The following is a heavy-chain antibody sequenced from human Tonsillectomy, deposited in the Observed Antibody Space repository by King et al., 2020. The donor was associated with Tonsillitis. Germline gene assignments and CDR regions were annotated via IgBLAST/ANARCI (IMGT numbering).Heavy chain of an antibody. V-gene: IGHV4-39*07. CDR2: IYYSGST. J-gene: IGHJ4*02. CDR3: ARYASKVVGRHSKPSCVDD. Sequence: QLQESGPGLVKPSETLSLTCIVSGGSISSSTYYWGWIRQPPGEGLEWIGSIYYSGSTYYNPSLRRRVTVSVDTSKNQLYLQLTPVTAADTAVYYCARYASKVVGRHSKPSCVDDGGQGTLLTVAA. CDR1: GGSISSSTYY. D-gene: IGHD2-2*01.